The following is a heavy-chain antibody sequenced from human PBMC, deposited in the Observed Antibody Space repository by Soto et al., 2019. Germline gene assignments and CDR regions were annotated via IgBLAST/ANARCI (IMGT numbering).Heavy chain of an antibody. Sequence: QLQLQESGPGLVKPSENLSLTCSVSGGSISSPSYYWGWIRQPPGKGLEWIGSIYYSGNTYYNPSLKSRVTIFVDTSRNQFSLKVNSVTAADTAVYSCARFPGITTFRRDYWGQGTLVTVSS. CDR2: IYYSGNT. J-gene: IGHJ4*02. V-gene: IGHV4-39*01. CDR3: ARFPGITTFRRDY. CDR1: GGSISSPSYY. D-gene: IGHD1-1*01.